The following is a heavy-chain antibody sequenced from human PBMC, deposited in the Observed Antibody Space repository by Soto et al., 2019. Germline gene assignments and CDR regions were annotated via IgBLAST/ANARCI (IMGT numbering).Heavy chain of an antibody. CDR1: GFTFSSYG. V-gene: IGHV3-33*01. J-gene: IGHJ6*02. D-gene: IGHD3-10*01. Sequence: PGGSLRLSCAASGFTFSSYGMHWVRQAPGKGLEWVAVIWYDGSNKYYADSVKGRFTISRDNSKNTLYLQMNSLRAEDTAVYYCARDQMVRGVIKRYYYYYGMDVWGQGTKVTVSS. CDR3: ARDQMVRGVIKRYYYYYGMDV. CDR2: IWYDGSNK.